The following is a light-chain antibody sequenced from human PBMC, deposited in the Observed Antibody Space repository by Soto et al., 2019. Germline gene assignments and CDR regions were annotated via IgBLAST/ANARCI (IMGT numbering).Light chain of an antibody. CDR1: QGIGSY. CDR3: QQLNRYPLT. V-gene: IGKV1-9*01. CDR2: AAS. J-gene: IGKJ4*01. Sequence: IHLTQSPSSLSASVGDRVTITCRASQGIGSYLAWYQQKPGKAPNLLIYAASTLQSGVPSRFSGSGSGTDFTLTISRLQPEDFATYYCQQLNRYPLTFGGGTKVEIK.